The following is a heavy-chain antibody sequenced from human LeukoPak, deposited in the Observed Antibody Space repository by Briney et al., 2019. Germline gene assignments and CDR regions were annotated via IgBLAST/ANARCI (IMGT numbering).Heavy chain of an antibody. CDR3: AGDGSDLPAFDY. CDR1: GGSISSGDYY. D-gene: IGHD3-16*01. Sequence: SETLSLTCTVSGGSISSGDYYWSWIRQPPGKGLEWIGYIYYSGSTYYNPSLKSRVTISVDTSKNQFSLKLSSVTAADTAVYHCAGDGSDLPAFDYWGQGTLVTVSS. CDR2: IYYSGST. V-gene: IGHV4-30-4*01. J-gene: IGHJ4*02.